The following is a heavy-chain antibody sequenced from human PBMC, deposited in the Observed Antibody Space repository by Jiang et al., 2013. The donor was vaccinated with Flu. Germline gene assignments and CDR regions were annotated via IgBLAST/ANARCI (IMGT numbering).Heavy chain of an antibody. Sequence: EWIGEINHSGSTNYNPSLKSRVTISVDTSKNQFSLKLSSVTAADTAVYYCARGPCSSTSCYEDYYYYGMDVWGKGTTVTVSS. CDR2: INHSGST. CDR3: ARGPCSSTSCYEDYYYYGMDV. V-gene: IGHV4-34*01. D-gene: IGHD2-2*01. J-gene: IGHJ6*04.